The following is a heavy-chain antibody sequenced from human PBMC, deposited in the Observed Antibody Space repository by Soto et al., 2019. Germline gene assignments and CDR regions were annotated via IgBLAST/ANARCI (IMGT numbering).Heavy chain of an antibody. Sequence: GESLKISCKGSGYSFTSYWIGWVRQMPGKGLEWMGIIYPGDSDTRYSPSFQGQVTISADKSISTAYLQWSSLKASDTAMYYCARLLCSSTSCYINYYYGIDVWGQGTTVTVSS. J-gene: IGHJ6*02. CDR2: IYPGDSDT. CDR3: ARLLCSSTSCYINYYYGIDV. V-gene: IGHV5-51*01. D-gene: IGHD2-2*02. CDR1: GYSFTSYW.